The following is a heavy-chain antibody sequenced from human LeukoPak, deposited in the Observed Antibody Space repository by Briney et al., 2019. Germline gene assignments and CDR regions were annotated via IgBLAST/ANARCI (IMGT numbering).Heavy chain of an antibody. D-gene: IGHD3-10*01. CDR1: GFTFSSYS. V-gene: IGHV3-21*01. J-gene: IGHJ4*02. CDR3: ARGERGLVYY. CDR2: ISSSSSYM. Sequence: GGSLRLSCAASGFTFSSYSMNWVRQAPGKGLEWVSSISSSSSYMYYADSVKGRFTISRDNAKNSLYLQMNSLRAEDTAVYYCARGERGLVYYWGQGTLVTVSS.